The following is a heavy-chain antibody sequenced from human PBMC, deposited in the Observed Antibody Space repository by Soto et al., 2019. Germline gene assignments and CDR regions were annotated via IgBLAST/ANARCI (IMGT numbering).Heavy chain of an antibody. J-gene: IGHJ3*02. CDR1: GGSISSYY. D-gene: IGHD3-16*02. CDR2: IYFSGGT. V-gene: IGHV4-59*08. CDR3: ARQRRRVIVTRKRANDAFDI. Sequence: QVQLQESGPGLGKPSETLSLTCTVSGGSISSYYWSWIRQPPGKGLGGVGYIYFSGGTNYNPSLKSRVTISVDTSKDQFSLKLSSVTAADTAVYYCARQRRRVIVTRKRANDAFDIWGQGTMVTVSS.